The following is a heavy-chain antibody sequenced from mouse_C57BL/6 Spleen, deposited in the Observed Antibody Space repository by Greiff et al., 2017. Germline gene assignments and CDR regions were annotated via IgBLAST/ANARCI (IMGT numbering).Heavy chain of an antibody. CDR3: ARGGIYEGYDAMDY. J-gene: IGHJ4*01. CDR1: GFTFSSYA. V-gene: IGHV5-4*03. CDR2: ISDGGSYT. Sequence: EVKLLESGGGLVKPGGSLKLSCAASGFTFSSYAMSWVRQTPEKRLEWVATISDGGSYTYYPDNVKGRFTISRDNATNNLYLQMSDLKSEDTAMYYSARGGIYEGYDAMDYWGQGTSVTVSS. D-gene: IGHD2-3*01.